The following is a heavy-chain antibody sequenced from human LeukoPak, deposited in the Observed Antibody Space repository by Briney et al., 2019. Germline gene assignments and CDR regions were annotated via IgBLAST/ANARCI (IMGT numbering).Heavy chain of an antibody. CDR3: AKPPYYYGSGLYHPFDY. CDR1: GFTFSSYV. CDR2: ISYDGSNK. Sequence: GGSLRLSCAASGFTFSSYVMHWVRQAPGKGLEWVAIISYDGSNKYYADSVKGRFTISRDNSKNTLYLQMNSLRAEDTAVYYCAKPPYYYGSGLYHPFDYWGQGTLVTVSS. V-gene: IGHV3-30*04. D-gene: IGHD3-10*01. J-gene: IGHJ4*02.